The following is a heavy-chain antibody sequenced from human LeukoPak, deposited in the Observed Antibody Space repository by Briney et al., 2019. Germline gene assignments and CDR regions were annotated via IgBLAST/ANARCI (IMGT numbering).Heavy chain of an antibody. D-gene: IGHD1-26*01. V-gene: IGHV4-34*01. CDR1: GGSFSGYY. Sequence: SETLSLTCAVYGGSFSGYYWSWIRQPPGKGLEWIGEINHSGSTNYNPSLKSRVTISVDTSKNQFSLKLSSVTDADTAVYYCARGLVGATRGFFDYWGQGTLVTVSS. CDR2: INHSGST. CDR3: ARGLVGATRGFFDY. J-gene: IGHJ4*02.